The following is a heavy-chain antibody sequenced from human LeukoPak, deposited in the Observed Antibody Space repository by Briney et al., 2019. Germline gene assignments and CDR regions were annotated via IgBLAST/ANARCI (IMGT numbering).Heavy chain of an antibody. CDR2: IKSDGSST. Sequence: PGGSLRLSCAASGFTFSSYWMHWVRQAPGKGLVWVSRIKSDGSSTSYADSVKGRFTISRDSARNTLYLQMNSLRAEDTAVYYCAREIYSTTWGQGTLVTVSS. CDR1: GFTFSSYW. D-gene: IGHD6-13*01. CDR3: AREIYSTT. J-gene: IGHJ5*02. V-gene: IGHV3-74*01.